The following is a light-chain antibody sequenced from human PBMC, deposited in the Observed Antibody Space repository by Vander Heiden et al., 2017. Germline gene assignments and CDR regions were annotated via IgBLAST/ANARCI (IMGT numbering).Light chain of an antibody. CDR2: AAS. V-gene: IGKV1-9*01. J-gene: IGKJ5*01. Sequence: DIQLTQSPSFLSASVGDRVTITCRASQGISSYLAWYQQKPGKAPKLLIYAASTLQSGVPSRFSGSGSGTEFTLTISSLQPEDFATYYCQQFNSSPTTFGQGTQVEIK. CDR1: QGISSY. CDR3: QQFNSSPTT.